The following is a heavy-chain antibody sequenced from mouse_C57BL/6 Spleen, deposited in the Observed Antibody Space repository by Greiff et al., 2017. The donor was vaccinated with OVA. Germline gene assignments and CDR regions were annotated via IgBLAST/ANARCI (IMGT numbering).Heavy chain of an antibody. CDR3: ARSIYYYGSSL. J-gene: IGHJ1*03. V-gene: IGHV1-72*01. CDR2: IDPTSGGT. D-gene: IGHD1-1*01. Sequence: VKQRPGRGLEWIGRIDPTSGGTKYNEKFKSKATLTVDKPSSTAYMQLSSLTSEDSAVYYCARSIYYYGSSLWGTGTTVTVSS.